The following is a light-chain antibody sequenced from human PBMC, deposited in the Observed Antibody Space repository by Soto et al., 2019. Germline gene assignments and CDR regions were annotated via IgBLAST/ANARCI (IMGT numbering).Light chain of an antibody. CDR1: QSISSW. J-gene: IGKJ1*01. CDR2: DAS. CDR3: QKYNSPSWT. V-gene: IGKV1-5*01. Sequence: DIQMTQSPSTLSASVGDRVTITCRASQSISSWLAWYQQKPGKAPKLLIYDASSLESGVPSRFSGSASGTEFTLTISSLQPDDFATYYCQKYNSPSWTFGQGTKVEIK.